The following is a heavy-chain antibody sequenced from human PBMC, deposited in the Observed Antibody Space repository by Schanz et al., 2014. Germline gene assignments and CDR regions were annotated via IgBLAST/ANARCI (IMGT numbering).Heavy chain of an antibody. Sequence: QLLESGGGLVQPGGSLRLSCAASGFTFSSYAMSWVRQAPGKGLEWVANIGYDGSEKYYVDSVKGRFTISRDNAKSSLHLQMNSLRADDTAVYYCARDGVAATTDFEYWGQGALVTVSS. CDR1: GFTFSSYA. J-gene: IGHJ4*02. CDR2: IGYDGSEK. V-gene: IGHV3-7*01. D-gene: IGHD1-1*01. CDR3: ARDGVAATTDFEY.